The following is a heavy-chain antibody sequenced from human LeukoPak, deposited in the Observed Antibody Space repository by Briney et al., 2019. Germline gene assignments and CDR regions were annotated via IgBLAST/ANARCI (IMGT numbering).Heavy chain of an antibody. V-gene: IGHV3-30-3*01. CDR2: ISYDGSNK. D-gene: IGHD2-8*01. Sequence: PGGSLRLSCAASGFTFSSYAMHWVRQAPGKGLEWVAVISYDGSNKYYADSVKGRFTISRDNSKNTLYLQMNSLRAEDTAVYYCARIGYCTKGVCRGPILDEYFQHWGQGTLVTVSS. J-gene: IGHJ1*01. CDR1: GFTFSSYA. CDR3: ARIGYCTKGVCRGPILDEYFQH.